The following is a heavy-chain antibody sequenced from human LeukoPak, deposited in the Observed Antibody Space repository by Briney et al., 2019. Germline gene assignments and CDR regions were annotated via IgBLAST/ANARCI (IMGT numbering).Heavy chain of an antibody. J-gene: IGHJ4*02. D-gene: IGHD7-27*01. Sequence: SVKVSCKASGGTFSSYAISWVRQAPGQGLKWMGGIIPIFGTANYAQKFQGRVTITADKSTSTAYMELSSLRSEDTAVYYCAREGSGDRAFDYWGQGTLVTVSS. CDR2: IIPIFGTA. CDR3: AREGSGDRAFDY. CDR1: GGTFSSYA. V-gene: IGHV1-69*06.